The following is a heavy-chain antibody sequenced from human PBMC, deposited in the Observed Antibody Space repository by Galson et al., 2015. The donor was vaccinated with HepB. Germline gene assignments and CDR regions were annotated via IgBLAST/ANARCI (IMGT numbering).Heavy chain of an antibody. CDR3: ARSPGILSPQDGMDV. CDR1: GYSSINFG. D-gene: IGHD1-14*01. CDR2: IGVYTGDT. J-gene: IGHJ6*02. V-gene: IGHV1-18*01. Sequence: SVKVSCKASGYSSINFGVSWVRQAPGQGLEWMGWIGVYTGDTDYAQNVQGRVTMTTDTSTSTAYMELRSLRSDDTAVYYCARSPGILSPQDGMDVWGQGTTVTVSS.